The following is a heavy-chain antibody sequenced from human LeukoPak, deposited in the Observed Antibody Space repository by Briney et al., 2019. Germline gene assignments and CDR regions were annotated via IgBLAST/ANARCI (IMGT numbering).Heavy chain of an antibody. V-gene: IGHV3-48*01. CDR1: GFTFSSYW. J-gene: IGHJ4*02. D-gene: IGHD2-15*01. CDR2: ISSSSSTI. Sequence: GGSLRLSCAASGFTFSSYWMSWVRQAPGKGLEWVSYISSSSSTIYYADSVEGRFTISRDNAKNSLYLQMNSLRAEDTAVYYCARGRPSRRGSFVFDYWGQGTLVTVSS. CDR3: ARGRPSRRGSFVFDY.